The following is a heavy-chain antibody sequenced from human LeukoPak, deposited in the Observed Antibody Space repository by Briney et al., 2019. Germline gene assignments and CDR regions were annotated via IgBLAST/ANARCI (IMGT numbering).Heavy chain of an antibody. V-gene: IGHV3-74*01. J-gene: IGHJ4*02. CDR3: AGVGIGSYHFDS. D-gene: IGHD3-10*01. CDR2: INSDGSTT. Sequence: GGSLRLSCAASGFTFSSYWMHWVRHAPGKGLVWVSRINSDGSTTTYADSVEGRFTISRDNAKNTLYLQMNSLRAEDTAVYYCAGVGIGSYHFDSWGQGTLVTVSS. CDR1: GFTFSSYW.